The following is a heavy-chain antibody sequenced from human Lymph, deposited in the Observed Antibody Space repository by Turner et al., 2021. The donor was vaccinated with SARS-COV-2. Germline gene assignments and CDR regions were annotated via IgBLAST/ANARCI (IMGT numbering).Heavy chain of an antibody. D-gene: IGHD2-2*02. CDR2: IYPGDSDT. CDR1: GYSFTSDW. J-gene: IGHJ6*02. Sequence: EVQLVQSGAEVNKPGEHLKLPCKGSGYSFTSDWIGWVRQMPGKGLEWMGIIYPGDSDTRYSPSIQGQVTISADKSISTAYLQWSSLKASDTAMYYCARSEFCTSTSCYRGYYYYRMDVWGQGTTVTVSS. CDR3: ARSEFCTSTSCYRGYYYYRMDV. V-gene: IGHV5-51*03.